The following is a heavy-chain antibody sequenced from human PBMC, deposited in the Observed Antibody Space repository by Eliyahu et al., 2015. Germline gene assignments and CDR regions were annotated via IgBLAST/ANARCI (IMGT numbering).Heavy chain of an antibody. CDR3: ARGVAAAPDFDL. J-gene: IGHJ2*01. D-gene: IGHD6-13*01. CDR2: IDLTSRYI. CDR1: GFTFSGRN. Sequence: EVQLVESGGGLVKPGGSLRLSXVAXGFTFSGRNMNWVRQAPGKGLEWVSSIDLTSRYIYYADSLKGRFTISRDNAKNSLYLQINSLRAEDTAVYYCARGVAAAPDFDLWGRGTLVTVSS. V-gene: IGHV3-21*01.